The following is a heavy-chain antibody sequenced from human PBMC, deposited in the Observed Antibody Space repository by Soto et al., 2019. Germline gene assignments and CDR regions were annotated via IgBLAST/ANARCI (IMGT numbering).Heavy chain of an antibody. CDR2: ISGSAGGT. CDR3: AKGLAYCGGDCYSGYYYVMDV. Sequence: GGSLRLSCAASEFTFSSYALNWVRQAPGKGLEWVSGISGSAGGTYYADSVKGRFTISRDNSQNTLYLQMNSLRAEDTAVYYCAKGLAYCGGDCYSGYYYVMDVWGQGTTVTVSS. V-gene: IGHV3-23*01. J-gene: IGHJ6*02. D-gene: IGHD2-21*02. CDR1: EFTFSSYA.